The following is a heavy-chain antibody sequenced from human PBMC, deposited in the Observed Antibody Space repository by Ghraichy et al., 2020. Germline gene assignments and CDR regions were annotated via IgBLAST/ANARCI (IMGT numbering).Heavy chain of an antibody. CDR1: GFTLGSYS. D-gene: IGHD4-17*01. CDR2: ISGNSNSI. V-gene: IGHV3-48*02. Sequence: GGSLRLSCAASGFTLGSYSLNWVRQAPGKGLEWVSYISGNSNSIHYADSVKGRITISRDNAKNSLYLQMNSLRDEDTAVYYCGRDRGYGSHYYMDVWGKGTTVTVSS. CDR3: GRDRGYGSHYYMDV. J-gene: IGHJ6*03.